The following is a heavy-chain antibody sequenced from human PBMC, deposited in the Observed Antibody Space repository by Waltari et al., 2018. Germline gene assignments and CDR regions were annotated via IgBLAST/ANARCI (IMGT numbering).Heavy chain of an antibody. J-gene: IGHJ4*02. Sequence: QITLKESGPTLVKPTQTLTLTCTFSGFSLSTSGVGVGWIRQPPGKALEWLALIYWDDDKRYSPSPKSRLTITKDTSKNQVVLTMTNMHPVDTATYYCAHSGIVTGTASFDYWGQGTLVTVSS. D-gene: IGHD1-20*01. CDR1: GFSLSTSGVG. CDR3: AHSGIVTGTASFDY. V-gene: IGHV2-5*02. CDR2: IYWDDDK.